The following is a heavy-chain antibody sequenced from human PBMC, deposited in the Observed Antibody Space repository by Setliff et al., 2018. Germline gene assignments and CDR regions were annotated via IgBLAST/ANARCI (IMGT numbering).Heavy chain of an antibody. D-gene: IGHD2-21*02. CDR2: INPSGGSR. CDR3: ARDRAIVVVTATGTLNY. CDR1: GYTFTSYY. J-gene: IGHJ4*02. Sequence: GASVKVSCKASGYTFTSYYMHWVRQAPGQGLEWMGIINPSGGSRSYAQKFQGRVTMTRDTSTSTVYMELSSLRSEDTAVYYCARDRAIVVVTATGTLNYWGQGTLVTVSS. V-gene: IGHV1-46*01.